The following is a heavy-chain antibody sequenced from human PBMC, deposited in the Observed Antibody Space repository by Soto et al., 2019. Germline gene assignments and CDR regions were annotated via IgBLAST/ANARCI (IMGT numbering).Heavy chain of an antibody. J-gene: IGHJ4*02. V-gene: IGHV4-4*02. CDR3: ARVYSGSYSDS. D-gene: IGHD1-26*01. CDR2: IFHGGST. CDR1: GGSIRSNNW. Sequence: QVQLQESGPGLLKPSGTLSLTCAVSGGSIRSNNWWGGVRPPPGKGLEWIGEIFHGGSTDYNPSRKTRVTMSVDKSNNQFSLKLSSVTAADTAVYYCARVYSGSYSDSWGQGTLVTVSS.